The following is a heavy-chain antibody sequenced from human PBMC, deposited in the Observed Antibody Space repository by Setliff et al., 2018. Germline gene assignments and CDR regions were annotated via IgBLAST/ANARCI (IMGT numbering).Heavy chain of an antibody. J-gene: IGHJ3*02. D-gene: IGHD3-22*01. Sequence: SETLSLTCTVSGGSISSYYWSWIRQPAGKGLEWIGHIYIGGSTYYNPSLKSRVTISVDTSKNQFSLNLSSVTAADTAVYYCARASDSSGYYYADAFDIWGQGTMVTVSS. CDR3: ARASDSSGYYYADAFDI. V-gene: IGHV4-4*07. CDR1: GGSISSYY. CDR2: IYIGGST.